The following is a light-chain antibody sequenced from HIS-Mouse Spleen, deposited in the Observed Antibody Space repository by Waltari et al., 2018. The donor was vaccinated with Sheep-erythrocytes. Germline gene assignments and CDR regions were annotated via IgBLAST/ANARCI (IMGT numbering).Light chain of an antibody. CDR2: WAS. J-gene: IGKJ4*01. CDR3: QQYYSTLT. V-gene: IGKV4-1*01. CDR1: QSVLYSSNNNNY. Sequence: DIVMTQSPDSLAVSLGEWATINCKSSQSVLYSSNNNNYLAWYQQKPGQPPKLLIYWASTRESGVPDRFSGSGSGTDFTLTISSLQAEDVAVYYCQQYYSTLTFGGGTKVEIK.